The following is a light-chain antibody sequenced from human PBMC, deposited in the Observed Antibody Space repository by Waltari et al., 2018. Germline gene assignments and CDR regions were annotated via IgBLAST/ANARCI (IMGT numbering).Light chain of an antibody. CDR1: AGAVTSDNY. CDR2: STT. J-gene: IGLJ3*02. Sequence: QTVVTQEPSLTVSPGGAVTPTCASSAGAVTSDNYPNWIQQKPGQVPRSLIHSTTNRHSWTPARFSGSLLGGKAALTLSGVQPEDEAEYYCLLYDGSDQVFGGGTKLTVL. V-gene: IGLV7-43*01. CDR3: LLYDGSDQV.